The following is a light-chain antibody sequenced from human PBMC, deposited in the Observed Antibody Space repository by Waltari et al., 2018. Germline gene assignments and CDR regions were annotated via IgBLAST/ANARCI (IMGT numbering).Light chain of an antibody. CDR1: QSVLHISNNKNY. CDR2: WAS. J-gene: IGKJ2*01. V-gene: IGKV4-1*01. CDR3: QQYYSSPYT. Sequence: DIVMTQSPDSLAVSLGERATINCKSTQSVLHISNNKNYLTWYQQKPGHPPKRLIYWASTRESGVPDRFSGSGSGTDFTLTISSLQAEDVAVYYCQQYYSSPYTFGQGTKLEIK.